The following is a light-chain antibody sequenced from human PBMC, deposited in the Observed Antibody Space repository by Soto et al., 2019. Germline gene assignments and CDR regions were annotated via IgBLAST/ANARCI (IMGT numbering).Light chain of an antibody. CDR2: NNN. CDR3: AVWDDSLDGWV. V-gene: IGLV1-44*01. CDR1: SSNIGSHV. Sequence: QSVLTQPPSASGTPGQRVTISCSGSSSNIGSHVVYWYQQLAGTAPKLLMYNNNQRPSGVPDRFSGSKSGTSASLAIRWLQSEDEADYYCAVWDDSLDGWVFGGGTKLTVL. J-gene: IGLJ3*02.